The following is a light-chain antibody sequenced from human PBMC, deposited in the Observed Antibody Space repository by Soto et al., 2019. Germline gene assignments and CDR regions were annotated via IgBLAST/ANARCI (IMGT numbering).Light chain of an antibody. J-gene: IGKJ1*01. Sequence: DIQMTQSPSSLSASVGDRVTITCRASQGIRNDLAWYQQKPGEAPKRLIYAASSLQSGVPSRFSGSGSGTDFTLTISSLQPEDSATYYCLHYNSYPPTFGQGTKVEIK. CDR3: LHYNSYPPT. V-gene: IGKV1-17*01. CDR1: QGIRND. CDR2: AAS.